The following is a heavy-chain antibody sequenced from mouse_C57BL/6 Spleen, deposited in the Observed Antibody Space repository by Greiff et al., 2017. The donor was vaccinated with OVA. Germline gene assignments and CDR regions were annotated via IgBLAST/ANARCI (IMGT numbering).Heavy chain of an antibody. CDR2: IRLKSDNYAT. V-gene: IGHV6-3*01. Sequence: EVKVEESGGGLVQPGGSMKLSCVASGFTFSNYWMNWVRQSPEKGLEWVAQIRLKSDNYATHYAESVKGRFTISRDDSKSSVYLQMNNLRAEDTGIYYCTVDYDGYFDVWGTGTTVTVSS. J-gene: IGHJ1*03. D-gene: IGHD2-4*01. CDR3: TVDYDGYFDV. CDR1: GFTFSNYW.